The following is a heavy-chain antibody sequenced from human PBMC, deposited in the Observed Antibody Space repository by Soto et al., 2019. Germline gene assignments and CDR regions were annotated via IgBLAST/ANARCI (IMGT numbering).Heavy chain of an antibody. CDR1: DFDFSSYG. Sequence: PGGSLRLSCAASDFDFSSYGIHWVRQAPGKGLEWVAASSYDGRETFYADSAKGRFTVSKEMSKNTAFLQMNALRHEDTAVYFGARDSGWPILNFDNWGQGTPVTVSS. J-gene: IGHJ4*02. V-gene: IGHV3-30*03. CDR2: SSYDGRET. CDR3: ARDSGWPILNFDN. D-gene: IGHD3-10*01.